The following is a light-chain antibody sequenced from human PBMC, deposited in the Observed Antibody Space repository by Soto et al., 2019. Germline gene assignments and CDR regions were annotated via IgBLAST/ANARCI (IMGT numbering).Light chain of an antibody. J-gene: IGLJ2*01. CDR1: SSDVGGYNY. CDR2: EVS. V-gene: IGLV2-8*01. Sequence: QSALTQPPSASGSPGQSVTISCTGTSSDVGGYNYVSWYQQHPGKAPKVMIYEVSKRPSGVPDRFSGSKSGNTASLTVSGLQAEDEADYYCSSYAGSNLVFGGGTQLTFL. CDR3: SSYAGSNLV.